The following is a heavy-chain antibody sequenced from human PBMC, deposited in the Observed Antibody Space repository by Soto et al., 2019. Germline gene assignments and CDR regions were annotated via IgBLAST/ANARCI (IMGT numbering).Heavy chain of an antibody. Sequence: SETLSLTCTVSGGSISSSSYYWGWIRQPPGKGLEWIGSIYYSGSTYYNPSLKSRVTISVDTSKNQFSLKLSSVTAADTAVYYCARHGIDRETIFGVVGMDVWGQGTTVTVSS. D-gene: IGHD3-3*01. V-gene: IGHV4-39*01. CDR2: IYYSGST. CDR3: ARHGIDRETIFGVVGMDV. J-gene: IGHJ6*02. CDR1: GGSISSSSYY.